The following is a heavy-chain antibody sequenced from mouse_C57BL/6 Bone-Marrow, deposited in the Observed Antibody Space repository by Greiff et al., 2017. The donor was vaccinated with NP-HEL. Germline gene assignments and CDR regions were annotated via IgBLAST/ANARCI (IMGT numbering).Heavy chain of an antibody. Sequence: EVQLQQSGPELVKPGASVKISCKASGYSFTGYYMNWVKQSPEKSLEWIGEINPSTGGTTYNQKFKAKATLTVDKSSSTAYMQLKSLTSEDSAVYYCAGLDGHRDYFDYWGQGTTLTVSS. J-gene: IGHJ2*01. CDR3: AGLDGHRDYFDY. CDR1: GYSFTGYY. V-gene: IGHV1-42*01. D-gene: IGHD2-3*01. CDR2: INPSTGGT.